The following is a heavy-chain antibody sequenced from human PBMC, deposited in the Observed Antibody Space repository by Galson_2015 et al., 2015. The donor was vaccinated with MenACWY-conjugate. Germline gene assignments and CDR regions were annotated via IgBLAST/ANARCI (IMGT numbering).Heavy chain of an antibody. CDR2: IDPSDSST. V-gene: IGHV5-10-1*01. CDR1: GYSFTSYW. CDR3: LRPGYNYYDMDV. J-gene: IGHJ6*02. Sequence: QSGAEVKKPGESLRISCKGSGYSFTSYWINWVRQMPGKGLEWMGKIDPSDSSTYYSPSFQGHVSISADKSITTAYLEWSSLKASGTAMYFCLRPGYNYYDMDVWGQGTTVTVSS.